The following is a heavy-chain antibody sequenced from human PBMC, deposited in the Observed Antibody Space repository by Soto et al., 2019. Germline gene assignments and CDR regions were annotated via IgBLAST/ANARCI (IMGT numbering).Heavy chain of an antibody. CDR1: GGSISSYY. CDR2: IYYSGST. CDR3: ARSVATMAFDY. V-gene: IGHV4-59*08. J-gene: IGHJ4*02. Sequence: PSETLSLTCTVSGGSISSYYWSWIRQPPGKGLEWIGYIYYSGSTNYNPSLKSRVTISVDTSKNQFSLKLSSVTAADTAVYYCARSVATMAFDYWGQGTLVTVSS. D-gene: IGHD5-12*01.